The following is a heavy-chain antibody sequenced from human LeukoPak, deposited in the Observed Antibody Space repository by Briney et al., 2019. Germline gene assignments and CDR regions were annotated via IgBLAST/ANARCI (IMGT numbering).Heavy chain of an antibody. J-gene: IGHJ4*02. CDR1: GFTFSSSA. CDR2: ISSNGVNT. V-gene: IGHV3-64*04. D-gene: IGHD2-2*01. Sequence: GGSLRLSCSGSGFTFSSSAMHWVRQAPGKGLEYVSSISSNGVNTYYADSVKGRFTISRDNSKNTLYLQMNSLRGEDTAVYFCVRDGPLEYCSRARCYFFDQWGQGALVTVSS. CDR3: VRDGPLEYCSRARCYFFDQ.